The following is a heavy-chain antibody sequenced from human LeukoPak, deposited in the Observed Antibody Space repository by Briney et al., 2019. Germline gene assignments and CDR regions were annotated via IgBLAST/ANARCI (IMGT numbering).Heavy chain of an antibody. CDR2: ISYDGSNK. CDR1: GFTVSSNH. CDR3: AKEGGYSSSWYRSLYYYYGMDV. D-gene: IGHD6-13*01. J-gene: IGHJ6*02. Sequence: GGSLRLSCAVSGFTVSSNHMSWVRQAPGKGLEWVAVISYDGSNKYYADSVKGRFTISRDNSKNTLYLQMNSLRAEDTAVYYCAKEGGYSSSWYRSLYYYYGMDVWGQGTTVTVSS. V-gene: IGHV3-30*18.